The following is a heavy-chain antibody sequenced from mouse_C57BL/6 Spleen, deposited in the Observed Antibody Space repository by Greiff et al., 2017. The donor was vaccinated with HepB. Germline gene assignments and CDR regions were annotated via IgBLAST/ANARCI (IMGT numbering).Heavy chain of an antibody. Sequence: QVQLQQSGAELVMPGASVKLSCKASGYTFTSYWMHWVKQRPGQGLEWIGEIDPSDSYTNYNQKFKGKSTLTVDKSSSTAYMQLSSLTSEDSAVYYCARGDYGYDWDYWGQGTTLTVSS. V-gene: IGHV1-69*01. CDR3: ARGDYGYDWDY. CDR2: IDPSDSYT. D-gene: IGHD2-2*01. J-gene: IGHJ2*01. CDR1: GYTFTSYW.